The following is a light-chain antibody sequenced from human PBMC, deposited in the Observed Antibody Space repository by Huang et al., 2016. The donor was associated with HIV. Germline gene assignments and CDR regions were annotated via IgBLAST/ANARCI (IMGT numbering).Light chain of an antibody. CDR2: GAS. Sequence: IVMTQSPVTLFVSPGERAALSCRAGQSIKSNLAWYQQKPGQAPRLRIYGASTRATGVPARFSGSGSGTEFTLTINNLQSDDFAVYYCQQYDYWPPVTFGQGTKV. CDR3: QQYDYWPPVT. V-gene: IGKV3-15*01. CDR1: QSIKSN. J-gene: IGKJ1*01.